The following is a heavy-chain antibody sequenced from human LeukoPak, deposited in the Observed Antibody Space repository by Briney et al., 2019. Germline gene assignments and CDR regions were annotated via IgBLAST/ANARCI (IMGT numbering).Heavy chain of an antibody. CDR3: ARSKYYYESGI. J-gene: IGHJ4*02. CDR2: IYYPGST. Sequence: SETLSLTCLVSGVSITTNYWSWFRQPPGKGLEWIGCIYYPGSTNYNPSLKSRVTISVDTSKNQFSLKLSSVTAADTAVYYCARSKYYYESGIWGQGTLVTVSS. V-gene: IGHV4-59*01. D-gene: IGHD3-22*01. CDR1: GVSITTNY.